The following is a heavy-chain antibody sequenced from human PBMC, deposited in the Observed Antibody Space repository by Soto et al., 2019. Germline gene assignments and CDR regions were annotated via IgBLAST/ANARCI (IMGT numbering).Heavy chain of an antibody. D-gene: IGHD7-27*01. CDR3: TRGPRTGAFDY. V-gene: IGHV1-2*02. J-gene: IGHJ4*02. CDR2: INPSNGDT. Sequence: QVQLVQSGAEVKKPGASVKVSCKASGYTFTEYFMHWMRQAPGQGLEWMGWINPSNGDTNYAHNFQDRVTMTRDASISTAYMELSRLTSDDTAVYYCTRGPRTGAFDYWGQGSLVTVSS. CDR1: GYTFTEYF.